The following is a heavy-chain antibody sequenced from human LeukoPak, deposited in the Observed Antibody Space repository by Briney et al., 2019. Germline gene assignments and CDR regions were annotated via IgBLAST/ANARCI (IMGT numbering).Heavy chain of an antibody. CDR3: AREDLWSSGNCFDP. D-gene: IGHD6-25*01. J-gene: IGHJ5*02. Sequence: ASVTVSCTASGYTFAVYYIHWVRQAPGQGHERMGWINPKSGGANYAQKFQGRVTMTRDTSISTAYMELSRLRSVDTAVYYCAREDLWSSGNCFDPWGQGTLVTVSS. CDR1: GYTFAVYY. V-gene: IGHV1-2*02. CDR2: INPKSGGA.